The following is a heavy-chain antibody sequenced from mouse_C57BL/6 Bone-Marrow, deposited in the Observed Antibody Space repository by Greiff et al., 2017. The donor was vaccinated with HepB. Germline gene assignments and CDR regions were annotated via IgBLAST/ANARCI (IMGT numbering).Heavy chain of an antibody. CDR3: ARRVQHYYGSSSYWYFDV. Sequence: QVTLKESGPGILQSSQTLSLTCSFSGFSLSTSGMGVSWIRQPSGKGLEWLAHIYWDDDKRYNPSLKSRLTISKDTSRNQVFLKITSVDTADTATYYCARRVQHYYGSSSYWYFDVWGTGTTVTVSS. CDR1: GFSLSTSGMG. CDR2: IYWDDDK. D-gene: IGHD1-1*01. J-gene: IGHJ1*03. V-gene: IGHV8-12*01.